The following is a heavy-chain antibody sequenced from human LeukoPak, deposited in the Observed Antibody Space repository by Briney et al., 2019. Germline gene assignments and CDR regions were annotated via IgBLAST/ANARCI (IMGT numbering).Heavy chain of an antibody. CDR1: GFTFTNYV. D-gene: IGHD6-19*01. Sequence: GGSLRLSCAASGFTFTNYVMNWVRQAPGKGLEWVSSITGTADKTYDADSVKGQFTISRDNSKNTRSLQMSSLRVEDTAIYYCARRGGSRGWGAFDIWGQGTIVTVSS. J-gene: IGHJ3*02. V-gene: IGHV3-23*01. CDR2: ITGTADKT. CDR3: ARRGGSRGWGAFDI.